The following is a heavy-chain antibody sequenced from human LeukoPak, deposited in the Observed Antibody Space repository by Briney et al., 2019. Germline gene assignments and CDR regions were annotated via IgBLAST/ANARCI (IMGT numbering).Heavy chain of an antibody. J-gene: IGHJ6*02. CDR1: GYTFTSYD. V-gene: IGHV1-8*01. Sequence: ASVKVSCKASGYTFTSYDINWVRQATGQGLEWMGWMNPNSGNTGYAQKFQGRVTMTRNTSISTAYMKLSSLRSEDTAVYYCASGLLRYFDLVLGSYYYYGMDVWGQGTTVTVSS. CDR2: MNPNSGNT. CDR3: ASGLLRYFDLVLGSYYYYGMDV. D-gene: IGHD3-9*01.